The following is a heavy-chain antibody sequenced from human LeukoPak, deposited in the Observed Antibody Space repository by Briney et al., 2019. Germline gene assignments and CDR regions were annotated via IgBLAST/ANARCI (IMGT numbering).Heavy chain of an antibody. CDR1: GFTFSSYS. CDR3: ARDCGGSPLADAFDI. V-gene: IGHV3-48*02. D-gene: IGHD2-21*01. J-gene: IGHJ3*02. CDR2: INSSSSTI. Sequence: GGSLRLSCAASGFTFSSYSMNWVRQAPGKGLEWVSYINSSSSTIYYADSVKGRFTISRDNAKNSLYLQMNSLRDEDTAVYYCARDCGGSPLADAFDIWGQGTMVTVSS.